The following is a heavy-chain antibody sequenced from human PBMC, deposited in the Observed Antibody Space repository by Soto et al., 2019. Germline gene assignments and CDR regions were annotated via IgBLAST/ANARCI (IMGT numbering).Heavy chain of an antibody. Sequence: QVQLVQSGAEVKKPGASVKVSCKTSGYTFSTYPIXXXRQAPGQGXEXXRWISTYNGKTNYGQKFQGRVTITTDTSTSTAYMDLRNLRSDDTAVYYCARDRVEAALGTFDQWGQGTLVTVSS. CDR1: GYTFSTYP. CDR3: ARDRVEAALGTFDQ. J-gene: IGHJ4*02. D-gene: IGHD6-13*01. V-gene: IGHV1-18*01. CDR2: ISTYNGKT.